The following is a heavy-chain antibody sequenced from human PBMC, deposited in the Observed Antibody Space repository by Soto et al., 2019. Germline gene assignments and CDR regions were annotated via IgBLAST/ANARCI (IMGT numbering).Heavy chain of an antibody. Sequence: SETLSLTCTVSGGSISSYYWSWIRQPPGKGLEWIGYIYDSGSTNYNPSLKSRVTISVDTSKNQFSLKLSSVTAADTAVYYCARGLELRYYLFDYWGQGTLVTVSS. V-gene: IGHV4-59*01. CDR1: GGSISSYY. J-gene: IGHJ4*02. CDR2: IYDSGST. D-gene: IGHD1-7*01. CDR3: ARGLELRYYLFDY.